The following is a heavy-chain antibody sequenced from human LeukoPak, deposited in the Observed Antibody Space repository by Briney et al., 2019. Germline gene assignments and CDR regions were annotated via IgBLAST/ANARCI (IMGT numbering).Heavy chain of an antibody. Sequence: ISTYNGKTNYAQKVQDRVTMTTDTSTSTVYMELRSLRSDDTALYFCARDFSNFSYGTWFDPWGQGTLVTVSS. J-gene: IGHJ5*02. D-gene: IGHD1-1*01. V-gene: IGHV1-18*01. CDR3: ARDFSNFSYGTWFDP. CDR2: ISTYNGKT.